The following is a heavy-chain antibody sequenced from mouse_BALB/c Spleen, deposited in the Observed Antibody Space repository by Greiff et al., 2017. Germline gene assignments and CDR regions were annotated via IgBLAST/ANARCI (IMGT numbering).Heavy chain of an antibody. CDR3: ARQNPPYYYGSSSYWYFDV. Sequence: EVHLVESGGGLVKPGGSLKLSCAASGFAFSSYDMSWVRQTPEKRLEWVAYISSGGGSTYYPDTVKGRFTISRDNAKNTLYLQMSSLKSEDTAMYYCARQNPPYYYGSSSYWYFDVWGAGTTVTVSS. D-gene: IGHD1-1*01. CDR1: GFAFSSYD. V-gene: IGHV5-12-1*01. CDR2: ISSGGGST. J-gene: IGHJ1*01.